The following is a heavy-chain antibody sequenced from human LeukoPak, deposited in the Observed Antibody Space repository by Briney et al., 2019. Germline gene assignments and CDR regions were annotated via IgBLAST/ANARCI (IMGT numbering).Heavy chain of an antibody. J-gene: IGHJ4*02. Sequence: PGGSLRLSCAASGFTFRSYAMSWVRQAPGKGLGWVLAISGSGTSTYYADSVKGRFTISRDNSKNTLYLQMNSLRAEDTAVYYCEGTYYYDSSDDYWGQGTLVTVSS. CDR3: EGTYYYDSSDDY. D-gene: IGHD3-22*01. CDR2: ISGSGTST. CDR1: GFTFRSYA. V-gene: IGHV3-23*01.